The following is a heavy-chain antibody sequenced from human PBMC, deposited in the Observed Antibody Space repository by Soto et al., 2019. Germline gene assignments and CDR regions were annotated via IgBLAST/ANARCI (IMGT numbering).Heavy chain of an antibody. D-gene: IGHD5-12*01. CDR3: ARVESSEREYSGYVLPDQHRYYYYMDV. Sequence: GGSLRLSCAASGFTVSSNYMSWVRQAPGKGLEWVSVIYSGGSTYYADSVKGRFSISRHNSKNTLYLQMNSLRAEETAVYYCARVESSEREYSGYVLPDQHRYYYYMDVWGKGTTVTVSS. J-gene: IGHJ6*03. CDR1: GFTVSSNY. V-gene: IGHV3-53*04. CDR2: IYSGGST.